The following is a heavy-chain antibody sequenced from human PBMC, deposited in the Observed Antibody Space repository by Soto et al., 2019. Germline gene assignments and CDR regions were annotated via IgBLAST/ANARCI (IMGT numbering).Heavy chain of an antibody. D-gene: IGHD1-7*01. J-gene: IGHJ4*02. CDR3: ARGGRLTGPTPVADY. CDR1: GGSFSGYY. V-gene: IGHV4-34*01. CDR2: INHRGST. Sequence: SETLSLTCAVYGGSFSGYYWSWIRQPPGKGLEWIGEINHRGSTNYNPSLKSRVSISIDTSKNQVSLKLSSVTAADTAVYYCARGGRLTGPTPVADYWGQGTLVTVSS.